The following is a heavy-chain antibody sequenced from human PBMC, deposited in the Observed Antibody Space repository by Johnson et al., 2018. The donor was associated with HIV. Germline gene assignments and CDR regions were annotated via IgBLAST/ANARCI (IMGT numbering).Heavy chain of an antibody. J-gene: IGHJ3*02. D-gene: IGHD3-9*01. CDR2: ISSSGSTI. Sequence: QVLLVESGGGLAKPAWSPRLSCAASQFIFSNYYMNYVRQAPGNGLELVSYISSSGSTIYYADSVKGRFTISRDNAKNSLYLQMNSLRAEDTAVYYCARAEKDIWYYDILTGYPNAFDIWGQGTMVTVSS. CDR1: QFIFSNYY. CDR3: ARAEKDIWYYDILTGYPNAFDI. V-gene: IGHV3-11*04.